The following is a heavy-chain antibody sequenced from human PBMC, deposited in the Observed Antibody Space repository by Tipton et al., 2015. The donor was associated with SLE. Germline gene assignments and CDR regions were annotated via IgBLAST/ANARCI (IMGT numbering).Heavy chain of an antibody. Sequence: SLRLSCAASGFTFSSYAMSWVRQAPGKGLEWVSAISGSGGSTYYADSVKGRFTISRDNSKSTLYLQMNSLRAEDTAVYYCAKDPLWFRELSSYYLDYWGQGTLVTVSS. V-gene: IGHV3-23*01. CDR2: ISGSGGST. D-gene: IGHD3-10*01. J-gene: IGHJ4*02. CDR3: AKDPLWFRELSSYYLDY. CDR1: GFTFSSYA.